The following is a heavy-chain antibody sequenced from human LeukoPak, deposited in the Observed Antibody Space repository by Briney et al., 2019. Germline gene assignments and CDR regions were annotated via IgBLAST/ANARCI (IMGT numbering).Heavy chain of an antibody. CDR2: ISSDGGST. CDR1: GFTFSSYG. J-gene: IGHJ4*02. CDR3: ARATSGWQFDY. D-gene: IGHD6-19*01. V-gene: IGHV3-64*02. Sequence: PGGSLRLSCAAAGFTFSSYGMHWVRQAPGKGLEYVSAISSDGGSTYYADSVKGRFTISRDNSKNTLYLQMGSLSADDMAVYYCARATSGWQFDYWGQGTLVTVSS.